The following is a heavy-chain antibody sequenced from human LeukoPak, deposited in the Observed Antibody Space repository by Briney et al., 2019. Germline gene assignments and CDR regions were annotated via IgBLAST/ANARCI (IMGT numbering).Heavy chain of an antibody. CDR1: GYTFTGYY. CDR3: ASVIDLSYYFDY. D-gene: IGHD3-10*01. Sequence: AASVKVSCKASGYTFTGYYMHWVRQAPGQGLEWMGWINPNSGGTNYAQTFQGRVTMTRDTSISTAYMELSRLRSDDTAVYYCASVIDLSYYFDYWGQGTLVTVSS. V-gene: IGHV1-2*02. J-gene: IGHJ4*02. CDR2: INPNSGGT.